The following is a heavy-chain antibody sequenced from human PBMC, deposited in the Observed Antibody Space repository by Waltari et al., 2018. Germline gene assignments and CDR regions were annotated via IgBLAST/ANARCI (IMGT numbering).Heavy chain of an antibody. CDR3: ATRMVLAARN. CDR1: GFTVSNNY. D-gene: IGHD6-6*01. Sequence: VQLVESGGGLIQPGGSLRLSCAASGFTVSNNYMSCVRQAPGKGLEWVSLIYSTGGTSYADSVKGRFTISRDNSKNTLYLQMNSLRVEDTAVYYCATRMVLAARNWGQGTLVTVSS. CDR2: IYSTGGT. V-gene: IGHV3-53*01. J-gene: IGHJ4*02.